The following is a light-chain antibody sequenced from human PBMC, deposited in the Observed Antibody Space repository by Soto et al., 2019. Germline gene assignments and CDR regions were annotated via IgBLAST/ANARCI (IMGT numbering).Light chain of an antibody. Sequence: DIQMTQSPSTLSASVGDRVTITCRASQSISSWLAWYQQKPGKAPKLLIYDASSLESGVPSRFSGSGSGTEVTRTISSLQPDDFATYYCQQYNSYSPYTFGQGTKLEIK. CDR1: QSISSW. CDR3: QQYNSYSPYT. J-gene: IGKJ2*01. CDR2: DAS. V-gene: IGKV1-5*01.